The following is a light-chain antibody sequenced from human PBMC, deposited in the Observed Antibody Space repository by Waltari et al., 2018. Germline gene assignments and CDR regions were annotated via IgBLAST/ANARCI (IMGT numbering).Light chain of an antibody. CDR3: QAWDSSTAVV. J-gene: IGLJ2*01. V-gene: IGLV3-1*01. Sequence: SYELTQPPSVSVSPGQTASITCSGDKLGDKYACWYQQKPGQSPVLVIYQDSKRPSGIPERFSGPNSGNTATLTISGTQARDEADYYCQAWDSSTAVVFGGGTKLTVL. CDR2: QDS. CDR1: KLGDKY.